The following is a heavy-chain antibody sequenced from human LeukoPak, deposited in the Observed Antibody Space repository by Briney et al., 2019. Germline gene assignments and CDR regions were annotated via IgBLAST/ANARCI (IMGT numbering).Heavy chain of an antibody. Sequence: GASVKVSCKASGYTFTGYYMHWVRQAPGQGLEWMGWINPNSGGTNYAQKFQGRVTMTRDTSISTAYMELSRLRSDDTAVYYCAREHTDRGTAMGNYWGQGTLVTVSS. J-gene: IGHJ4*02. CDR1: GYTFTGYY. V-gene: IGHV1-2*02. D-gene: IGHD5-18*01. CDR2: INPNSGGT. CDR3: AREHTDRGTAMGNY.